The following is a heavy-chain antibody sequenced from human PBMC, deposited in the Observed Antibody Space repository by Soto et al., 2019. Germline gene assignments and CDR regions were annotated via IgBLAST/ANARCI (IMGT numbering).Heavy chain of an antibody. J-gene: IGHJ4*01. V-gene: IGHV3-21*01. CDR2: TSSRSSYI. CDR1: GFTFSSYS. CDR3: ACLYIAAGRSSDY. Sequence: GGSLRLSCAASGFTFSSYSMNCVRQAPGKGLEWVSSTSSRSSYIYYADSVKDRFTISRGNANSLLDLQMNILRAEYTAGYYCACLYIAAGRSSDYWVHGTLVTVSS. D-gene: IGHD6-13*01.